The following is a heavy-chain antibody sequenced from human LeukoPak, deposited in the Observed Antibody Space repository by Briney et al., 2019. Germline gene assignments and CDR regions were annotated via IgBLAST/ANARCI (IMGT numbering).Heavy chain of an antibody. CDR3: AGRTYGGEFDY. CDR1: GFTFSDYY. J-gene: IGHJ4*02. CDR2: ISSSGSTI. Sequence: GGSLRLSCAASGFTFSDYYMSWIRQAPGEGLEWVSYISSSGSTIYYADSVKGRFTISRDNAKNSLYLQMNSLRAEDTAVYYCAGRTYGGEFDYWGQGTLVTVSS. V-gene: IGHV3-11*01. D-gene: IGHD4-23*01.